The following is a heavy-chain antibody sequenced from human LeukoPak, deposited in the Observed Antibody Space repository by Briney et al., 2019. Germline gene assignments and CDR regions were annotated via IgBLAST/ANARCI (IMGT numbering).Heavy chain of an antibody. V-gene: IGHV5-51*01. Sequence: GESLNISRTGAGNSISSYWIGWRRHLPRKVLGLMWIIYPGDSDTRYRPSFQGQVTISADKSISTAYLKWSRLKASDTAMYYCARLDCSGGGCYSHFYGWGQGTLVTVSS. CDR1: GNSISSYW. J-gene: IGHJ4*02. D-gene: IGHD2-15*01. CDR3: ARLDCSGGGCYSHFYG. CDR2: IYPGDSDT.